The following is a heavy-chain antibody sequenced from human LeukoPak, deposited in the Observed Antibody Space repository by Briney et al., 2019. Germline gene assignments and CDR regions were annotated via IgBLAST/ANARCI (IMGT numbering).Heavy chain of an antibody. V-gene: IGHV3-30*02. CDR3: AELGITMIGGV. J-gene: IGHJ6*04. D-gene: IGHD3-10*02. CDR2: IRFDGSVK. CDR1: GFTFSTFA. Sequence: GGSLRLSCAASGFTFSTFAVHWVRQAPGKVLEGVAFIRFDGSVKFYADSVKGRFTISRDNAKNSLYLQMNSLRAEDTAVYYCAELGITMIGGVWGKGTTVTISS.